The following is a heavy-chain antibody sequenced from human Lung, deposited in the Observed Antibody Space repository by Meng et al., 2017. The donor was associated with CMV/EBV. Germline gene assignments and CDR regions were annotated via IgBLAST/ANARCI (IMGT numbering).Heavy chain of an antibody. D-gene: IGHD3-10*01. J-gene: IGHJ3*01. V-gene: IGHV1-69*10. CDR1: GGTFSSYA. CDR2: IIPILGIA. CDR3: ARARDYYGSGSHAFAL. Sequence: SVKVSXKASGGTFSSYAISWVRQAPGQGLEWMGGIIPILGIANYAQKFQGRVTITADKSTSTAYMELSSLRSEDTAVYYCARARDYYGSGSHAFALWGQGTXVNGSS.